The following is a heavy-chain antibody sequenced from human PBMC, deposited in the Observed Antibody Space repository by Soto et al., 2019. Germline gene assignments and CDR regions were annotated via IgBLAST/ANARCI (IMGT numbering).Heavy chain of an antibody. CDR1: GYTFTNYG. D-gene: IGHD2-15*01. J-gene: IGHJ4*02. Sequence: GASVKVSCKASGYTFTNYGISWVRQAPGQGLEWMGWINPNSGGTNYAQKFQGRVTMTTDTSTSTAYMELRSLRSDYTAVYYCVVAAQPYYFDYWGQGTLVTVST. CDR3: VVAAQPYYFDY. V-gene: IGHV1-18*01. CDR2: INPNSGGT.